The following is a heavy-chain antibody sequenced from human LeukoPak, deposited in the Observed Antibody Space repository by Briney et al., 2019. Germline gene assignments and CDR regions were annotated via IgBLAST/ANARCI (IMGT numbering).Heavy chain of an antibody. CDR2: INPNSGDT. Sequence: GASVKVSRKASGYIFAAYYVHWVRQAPGQGLEWMGWINPNSGDTNYAQKFQGRVTMTRDTSTAYMDLRSLRSDDTAVYYCAREATYRDFDHWGQGTLVTVSS. V-gene: IGHV1-2*02. J-gene: IGHJ4*02. CDR1: GYIFAAYY. D-gene: IGHD5-12*01. CDR3: AREATYRDFDH.